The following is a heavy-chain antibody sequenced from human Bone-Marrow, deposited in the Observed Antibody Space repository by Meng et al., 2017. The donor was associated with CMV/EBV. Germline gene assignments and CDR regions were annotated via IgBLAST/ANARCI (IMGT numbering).Heavy chain of an antibody. CDR3: AAGPFGAVAGNFDY. V-gene: IGHV1-18*01. D-gene: IGHD6-19*01. J-gene: IGHJ4*02. CDR2: ISPYSGNT. CDR1: GYTFTSYG. Sequence: ASVKVSCKASGYTFTSYGISWVRQAPGQGLEWMGWISPYSGNTRYAQKLQGRVTMTTDTSTSTAYMELRSLRSDDTAVYYCAAGPFGAVAGNFDYWGQGTLVTVSS.